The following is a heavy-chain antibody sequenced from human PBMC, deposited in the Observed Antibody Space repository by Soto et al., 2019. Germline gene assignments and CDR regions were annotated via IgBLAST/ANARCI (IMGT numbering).Heavy chain of an antibody. Sequence: SETLSLTCAVYGGSFSCHSWTWIRQSSGKGLEWIGDINHSGRVNYSPSLKSRVTISLDTSKNQFSLTMSAVTDADTAMYYCSTRAYDTTGYYRFDPWGQGTLVPVSS. CDR3: STRAYDTTGYYRFDP. D-gene: IGHD3-22*01. CDR2: INHSGRV. V-gene: IGHV4-34*01. J-gene: IGHJ5*01. CDR1: GGSFSCHS.